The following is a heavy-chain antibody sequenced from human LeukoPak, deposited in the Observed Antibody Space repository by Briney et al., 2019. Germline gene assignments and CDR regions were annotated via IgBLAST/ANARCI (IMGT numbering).Heavy chain of an antibody. Sequence: ASVKVSCKVSGCTFIDYYMHWVRRAPGQGLEWMGWINPNSGGTNYAQKFQGRVSMTRDTSISTAYMELSRLKSDDTAVYYCASGPSLGTTHPYFDYWGQGTLLTVSS. CDR1: GCTFIDYY. V-gene: IGHV1-2*02. CDR2: INPNSGGT. J-gene: IGHJ4*02. CDR3: ASGPSLGTTHPYFDY. D-gene: IGHD1-7*01.